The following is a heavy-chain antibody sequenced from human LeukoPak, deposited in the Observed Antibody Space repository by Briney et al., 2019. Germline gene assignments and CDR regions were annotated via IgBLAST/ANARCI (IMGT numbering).Heavy chain of an antibody. Sequence: GGSLRLSCAASGFTFSSYSMNWVRQAPGKGLEWVSSISSSSSYIYYADSVKGRFTISGDNAKNSLYLQMNSLRAEDTAVYYCASRVDCSSTSCYTGRVFDYYYYMDVWGKGTTVTVSS. CDR3: ASRVDCSSTSCYTGRVFDYYYYMDV. CDR1: GFTFSSYS. J-gene: IGHJ6*03. CDR2: ISSSSSYI. D-gene: IGHD2-2*02. V-gene: IGHV3-21*01.